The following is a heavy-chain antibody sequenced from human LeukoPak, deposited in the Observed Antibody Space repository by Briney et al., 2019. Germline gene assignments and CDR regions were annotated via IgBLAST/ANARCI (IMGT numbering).Heavy chain of an antibody. CDR1: GFTFSSYA. J-gene: IGHJ4*02. CDR3: ARDSTLTGYSDY. D-gene: IGHD3-9*01. CDR2: ISYDGSNK. Sequence: GGSLRLSCAASGFTFSSYAMHWVRQAPGKGLEWVAVISYDGSNKYYADSVKSRFTISRDNSKNTLYLQMNSLRAEDTAVYYCARDSTLTGYSDYWGQGTLVTVSS. V-gene: IGHV3-30*01.